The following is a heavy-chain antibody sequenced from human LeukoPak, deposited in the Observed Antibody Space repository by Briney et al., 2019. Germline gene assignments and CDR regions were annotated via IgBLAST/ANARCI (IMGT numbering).Heavy chain of an antibody. J-gene: IGHJ4*02. CDR1: GYTFTGYY. D-gene: IGHD1-26*01. Sequence: ASEKVSCKASGYTFTGYYMHWVRQAPGQGLEWMGWINPNSGGTNYAQKFQGRVTITRDTSISTAYMDLRRLRSYDTAVYYCAREVGRGFDYWGQGTLVTVSS. V-gene: IGHV1-2*02. CDR3: AREVGRGFDY. CDR2: INPNSGGT.